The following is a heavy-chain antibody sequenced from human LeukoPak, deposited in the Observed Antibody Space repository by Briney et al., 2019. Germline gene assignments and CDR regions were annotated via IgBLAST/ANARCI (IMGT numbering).Heavy chain of an antibody. CDR3: ARDKGTSYLSSFDY. CDR2: ISDTGNT. J-gene: IGHJ4*02. CDR1: GFTLSSYA. D-gene: IGHD6-6*01. V-gene: IGHV3-23*01. Sequence: PGGSLRLSCAASGFTLSSYAMSWVRQAPGKGLEWVSAISDTGNTYHADSVKGRFTISRDSSKNTLYLQMNSLRAADTAVYYCARDKGTSYLSSFDYWGQGTLVTVSS.